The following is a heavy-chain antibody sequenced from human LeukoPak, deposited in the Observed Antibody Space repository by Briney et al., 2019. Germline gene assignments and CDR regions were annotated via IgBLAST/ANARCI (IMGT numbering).Heavy chain of an antibody. D-gene: IGHD6-6*01. CDR1: GFTFSSYA. CDR2: ISYDGSNK. J-gene: IGHJ4*02. Sequence: TGGSLRLSCAASGFTFSSYAMHWVRQAPGKGLEWVAVISYDGSNKYYADSVKGRFTISRDNSKNTLYLQMNSLRAEDTAVYYCARERLIAARGGGFDYWGQGTLVTVSS. CDR3: ARERLIAARGGGFDY. V-gene: IGHV3-30-3*01.